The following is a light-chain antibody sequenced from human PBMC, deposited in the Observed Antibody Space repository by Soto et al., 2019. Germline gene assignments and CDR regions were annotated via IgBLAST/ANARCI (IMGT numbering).Light chain of an antibody. Sequence: DIQMTQSPSSLSASVGDRVTITCQASQSISSYLNWYQQKPGKAPKLLIYAASSLQSRVPSRFSGSGSGTDFTLTISSLQPEDFATYYCHQTYSLPPTFGQGTKVDIK. V-gene: IGKV1-39*01. CDR3: HQTYSLPPT. CDR1: QSISSY. J-gene: IGKJ1*01. CDR2: AAS.